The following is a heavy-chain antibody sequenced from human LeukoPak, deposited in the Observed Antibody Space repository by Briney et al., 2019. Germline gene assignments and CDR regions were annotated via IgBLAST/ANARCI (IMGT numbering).Heavy chain of an antibody. CDR3: ARDWGVFQAFFDY. CDR2: INPNSGGT. CDR1: GYTFTGYY. Sequence: ASVKVSCKASGYTFTGYYMHWVRQAPGQGLEWMGWINPNSGGTNYAQKFQGRVTMTRDTSISTAYMELSRLRSDDTAVYYCARDWGVFQAFFDYWGQGTLVTVSS. V-gene: IGHV1-2*02. J-gene: IGHJ4*02. D-gene: IGHD3-16*01.